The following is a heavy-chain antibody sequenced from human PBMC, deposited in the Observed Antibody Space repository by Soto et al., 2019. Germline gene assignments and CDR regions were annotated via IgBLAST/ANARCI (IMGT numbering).Heavy chain of an antibody. D-gene: IGHD3-3*01. J-gene: IGHJ4*02. V-gene: IGHV3-15*01. Sequence: EVQLVESGGGLVKPGGSLRLSCAASGFTFSNAWMSWVRQAPGKGLEWVGRIKSKTDGGTTDYAAPVKGRFTISRDDSKNTLYLQMNSLKTEDTAVYYCTTDLEFPPTWSGYQPLDYWGQGTLVTVSS. CDR3: TTDLEFPPTWSGYQPLDY. CDR2: IKSKTDGGTT. CDR1: GFTFSNAW.